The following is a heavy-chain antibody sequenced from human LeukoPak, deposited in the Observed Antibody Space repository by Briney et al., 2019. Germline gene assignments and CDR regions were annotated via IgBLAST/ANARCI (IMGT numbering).Heavy chain of an antibody. CDR1: GGSISSYY. CDR2: IYTSGST. V-gene: IGHV4-4*07. D-gene: IGHD6-19*01. Sequence: SETLSLTCIVSGGSISSYYWSWIRQPAGKGLEWIGRIYTSGSTNYNPSLKSRVTMSVDTSKNQFSLKLSSVTAADTAVYYCARMGSSGWYEENWFDPWGQGTLVTVSS. J-gene: IGHJ5*02. CDR3: ARMGSSGWYEENWFDP.